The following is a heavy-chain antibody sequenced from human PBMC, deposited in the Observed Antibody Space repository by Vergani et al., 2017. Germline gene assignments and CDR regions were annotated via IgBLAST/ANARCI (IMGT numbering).Heavy chain of an antibody. D-gene: IGHD2-2*01. Sequence: QVQLVQSGAEVKKPGASVKVSCKASGYTFTSYGISWVRQAPGHGLAWMGWISAYNGNTNYAQKLQGRVTMTTDTSTSTAYMELRSLRSDETAVYYCARDPYIVVLPAAPDYYYYYGMDVWGQGTTVTVSS. V-gene: IGHV1-18*04. J-gene: IGHJ6*02. CDR1: GYTFTSYG. CDR2: ISAYNGNT. CDR3: ARDPYIVVLPAAPDYYYYYGMDV.